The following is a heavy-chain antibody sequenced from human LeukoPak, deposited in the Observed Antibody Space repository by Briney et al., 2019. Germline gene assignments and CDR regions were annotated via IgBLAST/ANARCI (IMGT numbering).Heavy chain of an antibody. Sequence: AASVKVSCKASGYTFTSYAMHWVRQALGQRLEWMGWINAGNGNTKYSQKFQGRVTITRDTSASTAYMELSSLRSEDTAVYYCARDYDSSWLYGMDVWGQGTTVTVSS. J-gene: IGHJ6*02. CDR3: ARDYDSSWLYGMDV. V-gene: IGHV1-3*01. CDR1: GYTFTSYA. CDR2: INAGNGNT. D-gene: IGHD3-22*01.